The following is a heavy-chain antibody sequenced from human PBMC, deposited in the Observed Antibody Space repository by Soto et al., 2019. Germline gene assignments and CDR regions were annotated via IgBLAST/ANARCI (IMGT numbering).Heavy chain of an antibody. V-gene: IGHV1-69*12. Sequence: QVQLVQSGAEVKKPGSSVKVSCKASGGTFSSYAISWVRQAPGQGLEWMGGIIPIFGTANYAQKFQGRVTITAXXSXSXXYMELSSLRSEDTAVSYCAREGYYDSSGYSFYFDYWGQGTLVTVSS. CDR1: GGTFSSYA. CDR3: AREGYYDSSGYSFYFDY. D-gene: IGHD3-22*01. J-gene: IGHJ4*02. CDR2: IIPIFGTA.